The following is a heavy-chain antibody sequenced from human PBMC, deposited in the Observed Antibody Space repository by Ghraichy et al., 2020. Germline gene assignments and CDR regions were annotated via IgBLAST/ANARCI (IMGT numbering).Heavy chain of an antibody. Sequence: SETLSLTCTVSGGSISSGGYYWSWIRQHPGKGLEWIGYIYYSGSTYYNPSLKSRVTISVDTSKNQFSLKLSSVTAADTAVYYCARAETDYYDSSGYYYGERYNWFDPWGQGTLVTVSS. D-gene: IGHD3-22*01. CDR1: GGSISSGGYY. CDR3: ARAETDYYDSSGYYYGERYNWFDP. V-gene: IGHV4-31*03. J-gene: IGHJ5*02. CDR2: IYYSGST.